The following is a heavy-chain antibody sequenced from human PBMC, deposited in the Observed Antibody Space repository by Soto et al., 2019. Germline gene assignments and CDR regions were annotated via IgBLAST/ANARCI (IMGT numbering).Heavy chain of an antibody. Sequence: SETLSLTCAVYGGSFSGYYWSWIRQPPGKGLEWIGEINHSGSTNYNPSLKSRVTISVDTSKNQFSLKLSSVTAADTAVYYCARGGPFCSGGSCYSPLRAYYFDYCGQGTLVTVSS. CDR1: GGSFSGYY. J-gene: IGHJ4*02. V-gene: IGHV4-34*01. CDR3: ARGGPFCSGGSCYSPLRAYYFDY. CDR2: INHSGST. D-gene: IGHD2-15*01.